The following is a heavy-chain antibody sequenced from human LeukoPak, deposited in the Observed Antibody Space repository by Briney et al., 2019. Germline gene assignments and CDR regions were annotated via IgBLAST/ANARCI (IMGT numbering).Heavy chain of an antibody. J-gene: IGHJ1*01. CDR3: ARDSSNYYDSSGYYYPYFQH. Sequence: GGSLRLSCAASGFTFSSYGMHWVRQAPGKGLEWVAFIRYDGSNKYYADSVKGRFTISRDNSKNTLYLQMNSLRAEDTVVYYCARDSSNYYDSSGYYYPYFQHWGQGTLVTVSS. V-gene: IGHV3-30*02. CDR1: GFTFSSYG. CDR2: IRYDGSNK. D-gene: IGHD3-22*01.